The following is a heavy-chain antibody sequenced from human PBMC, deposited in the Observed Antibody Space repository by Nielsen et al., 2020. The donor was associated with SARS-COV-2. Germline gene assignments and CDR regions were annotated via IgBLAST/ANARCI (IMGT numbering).Heavy chain of an antibody. D-gene: IGHD3-22*01. Sequence: WIPQPPGKGLEWVSYISSSSSTIYYADSVKGRFTISRDNAKNSLYLQMNSLRAEDTAVYYCARDQIPYYYDSSGSYYYYYYGMDVWGQGTTVTVSS. CDR3: ARDQIPYYYDSSGSYYYYYYGMDV. J-gene: IGHJ6*02. CDR2: ISSSSSTI. V-gene: IGHV3-48*01.